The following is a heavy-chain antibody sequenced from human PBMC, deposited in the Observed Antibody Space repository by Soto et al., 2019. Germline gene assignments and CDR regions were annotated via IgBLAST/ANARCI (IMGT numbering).Heavy chain of an antibody. V-gene: IGHV2-5*01. CDR1: GFSLSTSGVG. D-gene: IGHD1-1*01. CDR3: ARGLATLPVFAFDI. Sequence: SGPTLVNPTRTLTLTCSFSGFSLSTSGVGVGWIRQSPGKALEWLALIYWSGDEHYRPSLKSRLSIFKDTSKNHVVLIMTGMDPVDTATYYCARGLATLPVFAFDIWGQGTMVTVSS. J-gene: IGHJ3*02. CDR2: IYWSGDE.